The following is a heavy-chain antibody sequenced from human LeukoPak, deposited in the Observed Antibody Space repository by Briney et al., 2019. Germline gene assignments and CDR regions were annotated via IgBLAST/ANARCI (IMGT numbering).Heavy chain of an antibody. J-gene: IGHJ4*02. CDR2: INPSGGST. V-gene: IGHV1-46*01. CDR3: ARDAPYDSSGYYYHPGYYFDY. D-gene: IGHD3-22*01. Sequence: ASVKVSCKASGYTFTSYYMHWVRQAPGQGLEWMGIINPSGGSTSYAQKFQGRVTMTRDMSTSTVYMELSSLRSEDTAVYHCARDAPYDSSGYYYHPGYYFDYWGQGTLVTVSS. CDR1: GYTFTSYY.